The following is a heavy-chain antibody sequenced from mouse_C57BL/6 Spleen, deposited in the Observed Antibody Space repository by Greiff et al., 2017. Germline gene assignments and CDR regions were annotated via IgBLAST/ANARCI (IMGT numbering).Heavy chain of an antibody. CDR3: AYGSSLYYAMDY. D-gene: IGHD1-1*01. Sequence: QVQLQQSGAELVKPGASVKISCKASGYAFSSYWMNWVKQRPGKGLAWIGQIYPGDGDTNYNGKFKGKATLTADKSSSTAYMQLSSLTSEDSAVYFCAYGSSLYYAMDYWGQGTSVTVSS. CDR2: IYPGDGDT. J-gene: IGHJ4*01. V-gene: IGHV1-80*01. CDR1: GYAFSSYW.